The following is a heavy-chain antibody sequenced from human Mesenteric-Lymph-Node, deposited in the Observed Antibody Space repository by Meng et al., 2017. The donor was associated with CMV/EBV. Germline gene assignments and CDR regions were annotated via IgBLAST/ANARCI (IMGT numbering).Heavy chain of an antibody. J-gene: IGHJ4*02. CDR2: IYYSGST. V-gene: IGHV4-39*07. CDR3: ARDGDYYDSSGYNPFDY. Sequence: QLQLQESGPGLVKPSETLSLTCTVSGGSISSSSYYWGWIRQPPGKGLEWIVSIYYSGSTYYNPSLKSRVTISVDTSKNQFSLKLSSVTAADTAVYYCARDGDYYDSSGYNPFDYWGQGTLVTVSS. D-gene: IGHD3-22*01. CDR1: GGSISSSSYY.